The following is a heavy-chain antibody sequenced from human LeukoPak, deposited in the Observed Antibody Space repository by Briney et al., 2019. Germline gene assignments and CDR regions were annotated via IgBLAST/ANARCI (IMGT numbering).Heavy chain of an antibody. J-gene: IGHJ6*04. CDR1: GFTFSSYE. CDR2: ISSSGSTI. Sequence: GGSLRLSCTASGFTFSSYEMNWVRQAPGKGLEWVTYISSSGSTIYYADSVKGRFTISRDNAKNSLYLQMNSLRAEDTAVYYCAELGITMIGGVWGKGTTVTISS. CDR3: AELGITMIGGV. V-gene: IGHV3-48*03. D-gene: IGHD3-10*02.